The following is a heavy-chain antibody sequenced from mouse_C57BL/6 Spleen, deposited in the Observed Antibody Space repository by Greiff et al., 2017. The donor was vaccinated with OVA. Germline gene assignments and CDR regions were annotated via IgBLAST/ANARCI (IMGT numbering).Heavy chain of an antibody. Sequence: VQLQQSGPVLVKPGASVKMSCKASGYTFTDYYMNWVKQSHGKSLEWIGVINPYNGGTSYNQKFKGKATLTVDKSSSTAYMELNSLTSEDSAVYYCAKPGESTVPWYFDVWGTGTTVTVSS. J-gene: IGHJ1*03. D-gene: IGHD1-1*01. CDR2: INPYNGGT. V-gene: IGHV1-19*01. CDR3: AKPGESTVPWYFDV. CDR1: GYTFTDYY.